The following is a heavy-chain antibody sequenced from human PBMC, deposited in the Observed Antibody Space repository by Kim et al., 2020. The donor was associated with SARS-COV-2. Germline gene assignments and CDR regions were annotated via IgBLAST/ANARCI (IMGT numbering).Heavy chain of an antibody. Sequence: SETLSLTCAVYGGSFSGYYWSWIRQPPGKGLEWIGEINHSGSTNYNPSLKSRVTISVDTSKNQFSLKLSSVTAADTAVYYCAMSDTIAAAGSFHHYYGMDVWGQGTTVTVSS. CDR2: INHSGST. D-gene: IGHD6-13*01. CDR3: AMSDTIAAAGSFHHYYGMDV. V-gene: IGHV4-34*01. J-gene: IGHJ6*02. CDR1: GGSFSGYY.